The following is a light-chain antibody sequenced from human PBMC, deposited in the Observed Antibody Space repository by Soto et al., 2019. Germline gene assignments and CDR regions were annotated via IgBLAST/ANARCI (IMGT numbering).Light chain of an antibody. CDR1: HDVSRN. CDR3: QQYNSMLS. V-gene: IGKV1-33*01. Sequence: DIQMTQSPSSLSASEGDRVTITCQSSHDVSRNLNWFQQKPGEAPQLLIYDASNLERGVPSRFSGSGSGTDFTLSISSLQPEDVATYSCQQYNSMLSFGGGTEVEIK. J-gene: IGKJ4*01. CDR2: DAS.